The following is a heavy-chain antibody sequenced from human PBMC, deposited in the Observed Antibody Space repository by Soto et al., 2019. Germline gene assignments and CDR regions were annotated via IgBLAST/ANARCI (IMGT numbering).Heavy chain of an antibody. CDR1: SGSIRSYH. CDR3: ATDSSSYYNMFDY. Sequence: SSETLSLTCTVFSGSIRSYHWTWIRQPPGKGLEWIGDIYYTGSGNYNPSLKSRVTMSVDTSKSQFSLKLRSVTAADTAVYYCATDSSSYYNMFDYWGQGTLVTVSS. CDR2: IYYTGSG. D-gene: IGHD6-13*01. V-gene: IGHV4-59*01. J-gene: IGHJ4*02.